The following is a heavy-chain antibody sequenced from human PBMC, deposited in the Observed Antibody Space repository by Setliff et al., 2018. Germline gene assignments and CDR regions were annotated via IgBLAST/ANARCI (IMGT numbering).Heavy chain of an antibody. D-gene: IGHD4-17*01. CDR3: ARDDSDDYGTYYYYYMDV. Sequence: GGSLRLSCAASGFTFTSYAMNWVRQAPGKGLEWVSAISGSGGSTDYADSARGRFTISRDNAKNSLYLQMNSLRAEDTAVYYCARDDSDDYGTYYYYYMDVWGKGTTVTSP. CDR2: ISGSGGST. J-gene: IGHJ6*03. V-gene: IGHV3-23*01. CDR1: GFTFTSYA.